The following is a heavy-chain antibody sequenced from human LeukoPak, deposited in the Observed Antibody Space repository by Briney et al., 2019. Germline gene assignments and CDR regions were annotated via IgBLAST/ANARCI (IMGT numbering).Heavy chain of an antibody. CDR2: ISYDGSNK. J-gene: IGHJ5*02. V-gene: IGHV3-30*04. CDR1: GFTFSSYA. D-gene: IGHD4-17*01. CDR3: ARGWVPDSGFYAWFDP. Sequence: GGSLRLSCAASGFTFSSYAMHWVRQAPGKGLEWVAVISYDGSNKYYADSVKGRFTISRDNSKNTLYLQMNSLRAEDTAVYYCARGWVPDSGFYAWFDPWGQGTLVTVSS.